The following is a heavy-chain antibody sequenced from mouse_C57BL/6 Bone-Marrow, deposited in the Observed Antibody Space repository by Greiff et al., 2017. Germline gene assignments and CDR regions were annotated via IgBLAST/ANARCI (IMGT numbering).Heavy chain of an antibody. Sequence: DVKLQESGPGLVKPSQSLSLTCSVTGYSITSGYYWNWIRQFPGNKLEWMGYISYDGSNNYNPSLKNRISITRDTSKNQFFLKLNSVTTEDTATYYCARGGYYRYFDVWGTGTTVTVSS. V-gene: IGHV3-6*01. CDR2: ISYDGSN. D-gene: IGHD2-12*01. CDR3: ARGGYYRYFDV. J-gene: IGHJ1*03. CDR1: GYSITSGYY.